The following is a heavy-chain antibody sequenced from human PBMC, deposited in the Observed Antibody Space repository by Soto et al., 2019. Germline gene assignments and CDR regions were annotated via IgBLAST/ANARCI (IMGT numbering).Heavy chain of an antibody. CDR3: ARNRDYAFDY. CDR2: IKQDGSDK. J-gene: IGHJ4*02. V-gene: IGHV3-7*01. Sequence: EVQLVESGGGLVQPGGSLRLSCAASGFMFSNYWMSWVRQAPGKGLERVAIIKQDGSDKYYVDSVKGRFTISRDNAKNSLYLQMNSLRIEDAAVYYCARNRDYAFDYWGRGTLVTVSS. D-gene: IGHD4-17*01. CDR1: GFMFSNYW.